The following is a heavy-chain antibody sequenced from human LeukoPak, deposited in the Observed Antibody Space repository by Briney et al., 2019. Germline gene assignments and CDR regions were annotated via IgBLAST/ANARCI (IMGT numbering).Heavy chain of an antibody. D-gene: IGHD2-15*01. CDR2: SGDSDGST. CDR3: AKGGCRGTCNPLAY. J-gene: IGHJ4*02. V-gene: IGHV3-23*01. CDR1: GFTFSGSG. Sequence: PGVSLRLSCAASGFTFSGSGMSWVRQAPGKGLEWISSSGDSDGSTYYADSLKGRFTISRDNSKNTLYLQMNNLRAEDTAVYYCAKGGCRGTCNPLAYWGQGALVTVSP.